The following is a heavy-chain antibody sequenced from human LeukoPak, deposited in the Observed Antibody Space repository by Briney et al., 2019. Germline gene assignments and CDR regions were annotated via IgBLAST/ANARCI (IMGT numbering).Heavy chain of an antibody. CDR2: INSDGSST. V-gene: IGHV3-74*01. J-gene: IGHJ4*02. Sequence: GGSLRLSCAASGFTFSSYWMHWVRQAPGKGLVWVSRINSDGSSTSYADSVKGRFTISRDNAKNSLSLQTNSLRAEDTAVYYCARGLGTTVTNEYYYDSSGYYDGGLDYWGQGTLVTVSS. CDR1: GFTFSSYW. CDR3: ARGLGTTVTNEYYYDSSGYYDGGLDY. D-gene: IGHD3-22*01.